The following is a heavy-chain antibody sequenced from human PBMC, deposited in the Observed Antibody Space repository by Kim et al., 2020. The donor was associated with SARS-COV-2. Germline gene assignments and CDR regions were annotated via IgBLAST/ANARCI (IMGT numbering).Heavy chain of an antibody. V-gene: IGHV3-30*18. CDR2: ISYDGSNK. CDR3: ANANSYGPRHYYYGMDS. D-gene: IGHD5-18*01. J-gene: IGHJ6*02. CDR1: GFTFSSYG. Sequence: GGSLRLSCAASGFTFSSYGMHWVRQAPGKGLEWVAVISYDGSNKYYADSVKGRFTISRDNSKNTLYLQMNSRRAEDTAVYYCANANSYGPRHYYYGMDSWGQGTPVTVSS.